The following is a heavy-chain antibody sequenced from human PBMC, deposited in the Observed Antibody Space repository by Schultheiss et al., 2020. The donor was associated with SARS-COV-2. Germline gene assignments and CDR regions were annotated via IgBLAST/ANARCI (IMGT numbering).Heavy chain of an antibody. CDR1: GFTFSDYY. D-gene: IGHD3-3*01. Sequence: GGSLRLSCAASGFTFSDYYMSWIRQAPGKGLEWVSYISSSSSYTNYADSVKGRFTISRDNAKNSLYLQMNSLRAEDTAVYYCAGTSYYDFWSGYFPFFDYWGQGTLVTVSS. CDR3: AGTSYYDFWSGYFPFFDY. CDR2: ISSSSSYT. V-gene: IGHV3-11*06. J-gene: IGHJ4*02.